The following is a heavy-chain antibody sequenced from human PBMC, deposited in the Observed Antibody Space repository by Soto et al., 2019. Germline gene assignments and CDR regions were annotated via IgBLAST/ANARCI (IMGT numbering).Heavy chain of an antibody. D-gene: IGHD6-25*01. CDR1: GFTFSDYT. J-gene: IGHJ4*01. CDR2: ISKSGSYI. CDR3: AREAAGYSEYFDY. Sequence: SLRLSCLASGFTFSDYTLNWVRQPPGKGLEWVSSISKSGSYIYYADSLKGRFTISRDNAKDSLYLQINALSVEDTAVYYCAREAAGYSEYFDYWGHGTLVTVSS. V-gene: IGHV3-21*01.